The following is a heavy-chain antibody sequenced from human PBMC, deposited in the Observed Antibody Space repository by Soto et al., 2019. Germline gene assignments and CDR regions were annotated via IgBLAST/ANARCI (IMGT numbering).Heavy chain of an antibody. CDR3: AKALRAVTPSYFDY. V-gene: IGHV3-23*01. J-gene: IGHJ4*02. CDR1: GFTFSGYA. CDR2: ISGSGGST. Sequence: GGSLILSCAASGFTFSGYAMSWVRQAPGKGLEWVSAISGSGGSTYYADSVKGRFTISRDNSKNTLYLQMNSLRAEDTAVYYCAKALRAVTPSYFDYWGQGTLVTAPQ. D-gene: IGHD4-4*01.